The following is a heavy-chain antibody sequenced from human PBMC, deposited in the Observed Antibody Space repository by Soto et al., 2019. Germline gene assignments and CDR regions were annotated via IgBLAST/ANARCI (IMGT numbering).Heavy chain of an antibody. CDR2: IYYSGST. J-gene: IGHJ6*02. V-gene: IGHV4-59*01. CDR3: AREEGATYYYGMDV. Sequence: SETLSLTCTVSGGSISSYYWSWIRQPPGKGLEWIGYIYYSGSTNYNPSLKSRVTISVDTSKNQFSLKLSSVTAADTAVYYCAREEGATYYYGMDVWGQGTTVTVSS. CDR1: GGSISSYY. D-gene: IGHD1-26*01.